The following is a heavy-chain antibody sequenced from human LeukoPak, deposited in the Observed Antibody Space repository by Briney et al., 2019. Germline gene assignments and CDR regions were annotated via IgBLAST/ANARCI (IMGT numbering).Heavy chain of an antibody. J-gene: IGHJ4*02. V-gene: IGHV3-49*04. CDR3: TRGVLERLYFDY. D-gene: IGHD1-1*01. CDR2: IRSKAYGGTT. Sequence: GGSLRLSCVASGFTFSTYWMSWVRQAPGKGLEWVGFIRSKAYGGTTEYAASVKGRFTISRDDSKSIAYLQMNSLKTEDTAVYYCTRGVLERLYFDYWGQGTLVTVSS. CDR1: GFTFSTYW.